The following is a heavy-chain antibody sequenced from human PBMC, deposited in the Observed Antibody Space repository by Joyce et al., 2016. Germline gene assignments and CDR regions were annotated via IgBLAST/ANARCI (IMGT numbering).Heavy chain of an antibody. D-gene: IGHD3-10*01. Sequence: QVQLVQSGAEVKKPGASVQVSCKASGYSFSSYVMHWVRQAPGQRLEWMGWINVGKGNTGASEKFQDRVTITRDTSASTAYMELSSLRSEDTAVYYCARVRAHFGSGSPYFDYWGQGTLVTVSS. J-gene: IGHJ4*02. V-gene: IGHV1-3*01. CDR2: INVGKGNT. CDR1: GYSFSSYV. CDR3: ARVRAHFGSGSPYFDY.